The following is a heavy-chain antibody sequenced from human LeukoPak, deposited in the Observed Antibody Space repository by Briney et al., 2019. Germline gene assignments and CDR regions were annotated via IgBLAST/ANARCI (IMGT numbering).Heavy chain of an antibody. CDR3: AALAAAGNVDY. J-gene: IGHJ4*02. D-gene: IGHD6-13*01. V-gene: IGHV1-58*01. CDR1: GFTFTSSA. CDR2: IVVGSGNT. Sequence: SAKVSCKASGFTFTSSAVQWVRQARGQCLEWIGWIVVGSGNTNYAQKFQERVTITRDMSTSTAYMELSSLRSEDTAVYYCAALAAAGNVDYWGQGTLVTVSS.